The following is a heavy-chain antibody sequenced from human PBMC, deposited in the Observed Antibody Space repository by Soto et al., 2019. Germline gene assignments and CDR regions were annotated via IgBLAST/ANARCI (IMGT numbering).Heavy chain of an antibody. CDR3: ARRLYYDSSGFEGGGMDV. CDR2: IYYSGST. V-gene: IGHV4-39*01. D-gene: IGHD3-22*01. Sequence: NPSETLSLTCTVSGGSISSSSYYWGWIRQPPGKGLEWIGSIYYSGSTYYNPSLKSRVTISVDTSKNQFSLKLSSVTAADTAVYNCARRLYYDSSGFEGGGMDVWGQGTTVTVSS. J-gene: IGHJ6*02. CDR1: GGSISSSSYY.